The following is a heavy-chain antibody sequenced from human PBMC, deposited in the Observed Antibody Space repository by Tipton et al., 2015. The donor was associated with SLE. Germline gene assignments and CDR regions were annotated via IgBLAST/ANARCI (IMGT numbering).Heavy chain of an antibody. D-gene: IGHD5-12*01. J-gene: IGHJ5*02. Sequence: SLRLSCAASGFTFSSYAMTWVRQAPGKGLEWVSSISGSDGSTYHADSVRGRFTISRDNSKNTMYLQMNSLRAEDTAVYYCAKDESEEVAADWFDPRGQGILVTVSS. CDR3: AKDESEEVAADWFDP. V-gene: IGHV3-23*01. CDR2: ISGSDGST. CDR1: GFTFSSYA.